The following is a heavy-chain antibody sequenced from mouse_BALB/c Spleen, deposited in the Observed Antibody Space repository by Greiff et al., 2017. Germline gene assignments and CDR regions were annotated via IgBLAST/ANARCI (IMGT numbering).Heavy chain of an antibody. CDR1: GYSITSGYY. Sequence: ESGPGLVKPSQSLSLTCSVTGYSITSGYYWNWIRQFPGNKLEWMGYISYDGSNNYNPSLKNRISITRDTSKNQFFLKLNSVTTEDTATYYCARGGYYRYDGDYWGQGTTLTVSS. CDR2: ISYDGSN. D-gene: IGHD2-14*01. CDR3: ARGGYYRYDGDY. V-gene: IGHV3-6*02. J-gene: IGHJ2*01.